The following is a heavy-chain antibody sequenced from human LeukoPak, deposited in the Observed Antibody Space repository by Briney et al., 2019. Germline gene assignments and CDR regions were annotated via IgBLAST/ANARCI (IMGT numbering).Heavy chain of an antibody. CDR1: GYTFTDYY. J-gene: IGHJ4*02. D-gene: IGHD6-13*01. V-gene: IGHV1-2*02. CDR2: INSNSGGT. Sequence: VASVKVSCKASGYTFTDYYMHWVRQAPGHGLEWMGWINSNSGGTNYAQKFQGRVTMTRDTSISTAYMELSRLRSDDTAVYYCASTYSSSFASTAYFDYWGQGTLVTVSS. CDR3: ASTYSSSFASTAYFDY.